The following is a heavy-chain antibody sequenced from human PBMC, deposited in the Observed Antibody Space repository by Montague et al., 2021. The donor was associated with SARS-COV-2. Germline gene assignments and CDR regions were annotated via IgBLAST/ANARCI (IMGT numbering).Heavy chain of an antibody. D-gene: IGHD3-10*01. J-gene: IGHJ3*02. CDR2: IINNGGTT. Sequence: SLRLSCAASGFTFSSYAMHWVRQAPGKGLEYVSGIINNGGTTYHANSVKGRFTISRDNSENTLYLQMGSLRGEDMAVYYCARAPMVRGVSPPQIALDIWGRGTMVTVSS. CDR3: ARAPMVRGVSPPQIALDI. V-gene: IGHV3-64*01. CDR1: GFTFSSYA.